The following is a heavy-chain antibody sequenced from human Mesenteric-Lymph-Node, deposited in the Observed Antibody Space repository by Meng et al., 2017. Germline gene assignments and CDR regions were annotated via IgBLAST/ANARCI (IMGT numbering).Heavy chain of an antibody. Sequence: ASVKVSCKASGYTFTSYYMHWVRQAPGQGLEWMGIINPSGGSTSYAQKFQGRVTMTRDTSTSTVYMELSSLRSEDTAVDYCARDLREPDGPKVTTYYFDYWGQGTRVTCSS. D-gene: IGHD4-17*01. CDR3: ARDLREPDGPKVTTYYFDY. J-gene: IGHJ4*02. CDR1: GYTFTSYY. V-gene: IGHV1-46*01. CDR2: INPSGGST.